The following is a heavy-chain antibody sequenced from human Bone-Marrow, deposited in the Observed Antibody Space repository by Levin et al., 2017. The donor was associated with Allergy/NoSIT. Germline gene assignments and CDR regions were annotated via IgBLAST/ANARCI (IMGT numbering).Heavy chain of an antibody. D-gene: IGHD2-2*01. J-gene: IGHJ4*02. Sequence: PGESLKISCAASGFTFSSYSMNWVRQAPGKGLEWVSSISSSSSYIYYADSVKGRFTISRDNAKNSLYLQMNSLRAEDTAVYYCARDLYCSSTSCYYFVRGYYFDYWGQGTLVTVSS. CDR2: ISSSSSYI. CDR1: GFTFSSYS. CDR3: ARDLYCSSTSCYYFVRGYYFDY. V-gene: IGHV3-21*01.